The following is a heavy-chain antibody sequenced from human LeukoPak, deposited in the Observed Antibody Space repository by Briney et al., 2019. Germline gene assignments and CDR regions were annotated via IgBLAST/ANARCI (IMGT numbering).Heavy chain of an antibody. D-gene: IGHD6-13*01. Sequence: GGSLRLSCAASGFTFSSYAMSWVRQAPGKGLEWVSTISGSGGSTYYADSVKGRFTISRDNSKNTLYLQMKSLRAEDTAVYYCAKPAPGYSSSWYFGFGYWGQGTLATVSS. CDR2: ISGSGGST. CDR1: GFTFSSYA. CDR3: AKPAPGYSSSWYFGFGY. V-gene: IGHV3-23*01. J-gene: IGHJ4*02.